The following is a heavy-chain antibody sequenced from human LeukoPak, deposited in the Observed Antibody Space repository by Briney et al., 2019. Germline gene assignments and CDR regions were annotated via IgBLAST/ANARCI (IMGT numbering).Heavy chain of an antibody. J-gene: IGHJ4*02. CDR3: ARRPSGWPSDY. CDR2: ITSGGNTV. V-gene: IGHV3-48*03. Sequence: GGSLRLSCAASGFTFSSFEMHWVRQAPGKGLEWISYITSGGNTVYYADSVEGRLTISRDNAKNSLYLQMNSLRAEDTAVYYCARRPSGWPSDYWGQGTLVIVSS. D-gene: IGHD6-19*01. CDR1: GFTFSSFE.